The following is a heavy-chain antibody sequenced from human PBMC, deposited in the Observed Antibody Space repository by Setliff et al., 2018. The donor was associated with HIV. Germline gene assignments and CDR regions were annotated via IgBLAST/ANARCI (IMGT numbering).Heavy chain of an antibody. D-gene: IGHD1-1*01. V-gene: IGHV4-61*02. CDR3: ARIDPGKFWSLDR. CDR1: GSSVSGGSYY. J-gene: IGHJ5*02. CDR2: IYTSGST. Sequence: SLTCTVSGSSVSGGSYYWSWIRQPAGKGLQWIGRIYTSGSTNYNASLKSRVTISVDTSRNQFSLRLSSVTAADTAVYYCARIDPGKFWSLDRWGRGTLVTVPQ.